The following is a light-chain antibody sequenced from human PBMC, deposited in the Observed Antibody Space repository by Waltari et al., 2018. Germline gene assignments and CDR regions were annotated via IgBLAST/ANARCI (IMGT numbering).Light chain of an antibody. CDR1: QSISTW. V-gene: IGKV1-5*03. Sequence: DIQMTQSPSILSASVGETVTSTCRTSQSISTWLAWYQQKPGKAPKLLISKASILESGVPSRFSGSGSGTEFALTINRLHPDDFATFYCQHYNTYTPTFCGGTKVEIK. CDR2: KAS. J-gene: IGKJ4*01. CDR3: QHYNTYTPT.